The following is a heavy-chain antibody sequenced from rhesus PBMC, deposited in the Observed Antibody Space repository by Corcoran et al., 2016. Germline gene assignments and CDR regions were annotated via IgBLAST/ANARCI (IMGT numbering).Heavy chain of an antibody. J-gene: IGHJ4*01. CDR1: GGSISSSNW. Sequence: QVQLQESGPGLVKPSETLSLTCAVSGGSISSSNWWSWIRQLPGKGLGWIGNIGGSSGTTYYNPSLKSRITISKDTSKNQFSLKLISVTAADTAVYYCARRPGGNFDYWGQGVLVTVSS. CDR3: ARRPGGNFDY. CDR2: IGGSSGTT. D-gene: IGHD4-17*01. V-gene: IGHV4-65*02.